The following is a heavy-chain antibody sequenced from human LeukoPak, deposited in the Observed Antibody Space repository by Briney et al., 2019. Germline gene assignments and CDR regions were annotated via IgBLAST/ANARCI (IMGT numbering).Heavy chain of an antibody. CDR1: GSTLSSYA. CDR3: ASITGTTFDY. Sequence: GGSLTPSCAVSGSTLSSYAMSWHRPAPGKGLEWVSAISESGGSTYYADSVKGRFTISRDNSKNTLYLQMNSLRGEDTAVYFCASITGTTFDYWGQGTLVTVSS. V-gene: IGHV3-23*01. CDR2: ISESGGST. J-gene: IGHJ4*02. D-gene: IGHD1-7*01.